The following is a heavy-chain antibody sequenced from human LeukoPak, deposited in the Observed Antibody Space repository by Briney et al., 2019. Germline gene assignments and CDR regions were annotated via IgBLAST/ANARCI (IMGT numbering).Heavy chain of an antibody. CDR2: IDHSGST. V-gene: IGHV4-4*02. CDR1: GGSISSSNW. J-gene: IGHJ5*02. CDR3: ARSPDFDP. Sequence: SGTLSLTCAVSGGSISSSNWWSWVRQPPGKGLEWIGEIDHSGSTNYNPSLKSRVTISVDTSKNQFSLKLSSVTAADTAVYYCARSPDFDPWGQGTLVTVSS.